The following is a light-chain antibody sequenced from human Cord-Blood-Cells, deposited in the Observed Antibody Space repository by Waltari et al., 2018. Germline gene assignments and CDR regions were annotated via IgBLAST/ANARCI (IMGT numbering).Light chain of an antibody. J-gene: IGLJ3*02. Sequence: QSALTQPASVSGSPEQSIPIPCTGTSSDVGSYNLVSWYQQHPGKAPKLMIYEGSKRPSGVSNRFSGSKSGNTASLTISGLQAEDEADYYCCSYAGSSTWVFGGGTKLTVL. CDR1: SSDVGSYNL. V-gene: IGLV2-23*01. CDR2: EGS. CDR3: CSYAGSSTWV.